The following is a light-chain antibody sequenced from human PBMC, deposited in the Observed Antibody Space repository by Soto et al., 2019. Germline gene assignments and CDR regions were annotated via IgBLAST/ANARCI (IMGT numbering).Light chain of an antibody. V-gene: IGLV2-14*01. CDR3: SSYTSSSTPVV. CDR1: SSDVGGYNY. CDR2: DVS. Sequence: QSALTQPASVSGSPGQSITIPCTGTSSDVGGYNYVSWYQQHPGKAPKLLIYDVSNRPSGVSNRFSGSKSGNTASLTISGLQAEDEADYYCSSYTSSSTPVVFGGGTKLTVL. J-gene: IGLJ2*01.